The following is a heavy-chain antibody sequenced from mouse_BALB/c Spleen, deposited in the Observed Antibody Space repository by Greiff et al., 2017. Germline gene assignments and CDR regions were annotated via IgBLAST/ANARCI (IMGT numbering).Heavy chain of an antibody. CDR3: ATKPWFAY. Sequence: EVQVVESGPGLVKPSQSLSLTCSVTGYSITSGYYWNWIRQFPGNKLEWMGYISYDGSNNYNPSLKNRISITRDTSKNQFFLKLNSVTTEDTATYYCATKPWFAYWGQGTLVTVSA. CDR1: GYSITSGYY. CDR2: ISYDGSN. J-gene: IGHJ3*01. V-gene: IGHV3-6*02.